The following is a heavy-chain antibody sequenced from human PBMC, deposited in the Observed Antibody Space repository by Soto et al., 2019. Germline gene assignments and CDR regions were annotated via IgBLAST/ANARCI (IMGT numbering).Heavy chain of an antibody. CDR3: ARKVVSMVRGVIKNWYFDL. CDR1: GYTFTSYG. CDR2: ISAYNGNT. J-gene: IGHJ2*01. V-gene: IGHV1-18*01. Sequence: QVQLVQSGAEVKKPGASVKVSCKASGYTFTSYGISWVRQAPGQGLEWMGWISAYNGNTNYAQKLQGRVTMTTDTSTSTAYMELRSLRSDDTAVYYCARKVVSMVRGVIKNWYFDLWGRGTLVTVSS. D-gene: IGHD3-10*01.